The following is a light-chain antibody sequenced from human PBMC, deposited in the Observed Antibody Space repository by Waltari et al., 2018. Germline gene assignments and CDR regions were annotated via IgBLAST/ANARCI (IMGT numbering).Light chain of an antibody. CDR1: QSLLHSNGYNY. CDR2: LGS. J-gene: IGKJ2*01. V-gene: IGKV2-28*01. CDR3: MQALQTSYT. Sequence: DSVMTQSPLSLPVTPGEPASISCRSSQSLLHSNGYNYLDWYLQKPGQSPLLLIYLGSNRASGVPDRFRGSGSGTDFTLKISRVEAEDVGVYYCMQALQTSYTFGQGTKLEIK.